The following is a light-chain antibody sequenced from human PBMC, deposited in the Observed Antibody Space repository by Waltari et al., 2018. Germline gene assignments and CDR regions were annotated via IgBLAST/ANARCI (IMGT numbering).Light chain of an antibody. CDR3: QAWDSTAGV. V-gene: IGLV3-1*01. J-gene: IGLJ1*01. Sequence: SYELTQPPSVSVSPGQTATITCSGDKAVAMYVCWYQQKQGQSPVVVIYQDNKRPSRIPEQFFGSSSGNTATLTIAGTQATDEADYYCQAWDSTAGVFGTGTKVIVL. CDR1: KAVAMY. CDR2: QDN.